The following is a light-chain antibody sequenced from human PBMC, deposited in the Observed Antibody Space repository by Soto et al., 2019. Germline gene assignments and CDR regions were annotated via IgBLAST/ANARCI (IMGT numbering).Light chain of an antibody. CDR2: DVS. CDR1: SSDVGGYNY. V-gene: IGLV2-14*01. CDR3: SSYTISNTLV. Sequence: QSALTPPASVSWSPGHSITISCTGTSSDVGGYNYVSWYQQYPGKAPKLMIYDVSNRPSGVSNRFSGSKSGNTASLTISGLQAEDEADYYCSSYTISNTLVFGSGTKVTVL. J-gene: IGLJ1*01.